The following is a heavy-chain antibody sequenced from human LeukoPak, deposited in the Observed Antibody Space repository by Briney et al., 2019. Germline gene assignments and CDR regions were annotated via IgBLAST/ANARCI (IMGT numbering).Heavy chain of an antibody. J-gene: IGHJ3*02. D-gene: IGHD2-15*01. CDR1: GFTFSNYW. CDR3: AIGYCSGGSCARGAFDI. V-gene: IGHV3-7*01. CDR2: IKQDGSEK. Sequence: GGSLRLSCAASGFTFSNYWMSWVRQAPGKGLEWVANIKQDGSEKYYVDSVKGRFTISRDNAKNSLYLQMNSLRGEDTAVYYCAIGYCSGGSCARGAFDIWGQGTMVTVSS.